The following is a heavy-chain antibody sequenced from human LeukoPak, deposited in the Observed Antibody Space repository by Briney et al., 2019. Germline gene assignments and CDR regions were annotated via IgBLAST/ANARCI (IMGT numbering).Heavy chain of an antibody. CDR2: ISGSGDDT. D-gene: IGHD5-12*01. CDR1: GFTFSSYA. J-gene: IGHJ4*02. CDR3: AKDLGIVVTIVDY. V-gene: IGHV3-23*01. Sequence: GGSLRLSCAASGFTFSSYAMSWVRQAPGKGLEWVSAISGSGDDTYYADSVKGRFTIFRDNSESTLYLQMNSLTAEDTAVYYCAKDLGIVVTIVDYWGQGTLVTVSS.